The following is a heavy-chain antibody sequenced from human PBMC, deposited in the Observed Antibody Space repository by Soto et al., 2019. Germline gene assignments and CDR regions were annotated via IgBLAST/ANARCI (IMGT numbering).Heavy chain of an antibody. D-gene: IGHD3-10*01. V-gene: IGHV3-30*18. CDR3: AKELIPPQVVGLWFGEFPYYYYYGMDV. Sequence: QVQLVESGGGVVQPGRSLRLSCAASGFTFSSYGMHWVRQAPGKGLEWVAVISYDGSNKYYADSVKGRFTISRDNSKNTLYLQMNSLRAEDTAVYYCAKELIPPQVVGLWFGEFPYYYYYGMDVWGQGTTVTVSS. J-gene: IGHJ6*02. CDR2: ISYDGSNK. CDR1: GFTFSSYG.